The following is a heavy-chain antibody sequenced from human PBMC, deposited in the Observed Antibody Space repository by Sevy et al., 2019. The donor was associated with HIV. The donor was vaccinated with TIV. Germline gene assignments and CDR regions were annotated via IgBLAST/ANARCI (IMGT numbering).Heavy chain of an antibody. CDR1: GFIFNSYA. CDR3: ARDYGSGSPPDY. D-gene: IGHD3-10*01. CDR2: ISGSGGST. Sequence: GGSLRLSCVASGFIFNSYAMNWVRQAPGKGLEWVSSISGSGGSTYYGDCAKGRFSISRDNFNNRVFLEMNTLRADDTAVYYCARDYGSGSPPDYWGQGTLVTVSS. V-gene: IGHV3-23*01. J-gene: IGHJ4*02.